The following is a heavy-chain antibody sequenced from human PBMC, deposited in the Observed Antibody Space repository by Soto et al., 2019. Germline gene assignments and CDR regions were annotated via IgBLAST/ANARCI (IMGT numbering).Heavy chain of an antibody. CDR1: GGTFSSYA. J-gene: IGHJ6*02. CDR3: ARGPMVRGVIEDYYYYYGMDV. D-gene: IGHD3-10*01. Sequence: QVQLVQSGAEVKKPGSSVKVSCKASGGTFSSYAISWVRQAPGQGLEWMGGIIPILGTANYAQKFQGRVTITADESTSTAYMELSSLRSEDTAVYYCARGPMVRGVIEDYYYYYGMDVWGQGTTVTVSS. V-gene: IGHV1-69*11. CDR2: IIPILGTA.